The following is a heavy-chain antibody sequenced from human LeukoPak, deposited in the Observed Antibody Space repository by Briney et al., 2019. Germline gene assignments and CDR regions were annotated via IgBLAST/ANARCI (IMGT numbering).Heavy chain of an antibody. CDR3: ARGRGYSYGADY. Sequence: PGGSLRLSCAASGFTFSSYPMSWVRQAPGKGLEWIGEINHSGSTNYNPSLKSRVTISVDTSKNQFSLKLSSVTAADTAVYYCARGRGYSYGADYWGQGTLVTVSS. CDR2: INHSGST. V-gene: IGHV4-34*01. CDR1: GFTFSSYP. J-gene: IGHJ4*02. D-gene: IGHD5-18*01.